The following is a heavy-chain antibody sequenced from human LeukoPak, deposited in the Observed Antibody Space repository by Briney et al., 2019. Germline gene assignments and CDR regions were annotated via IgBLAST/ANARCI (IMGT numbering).Heavy chain of an antibody. V-gene: IGHV4-4*02. Sequence: SETLSLTCAVSGGSISSSNWWGWVRQPPGKGLEWIGEIYHSGSTNYNPSLESRVTISVDKSKNQFSLKLSSVTAADTAVYYCARDPDGGYSYYYGMDVWGQGTTVTVSS. D-gene: IGHD3-10*01. J-gene: IGHJ6*02. CDR1: GGSISSSNW. CDR2: IYHSGST. CDR3: ARDPDGGYSYYYGMDV.